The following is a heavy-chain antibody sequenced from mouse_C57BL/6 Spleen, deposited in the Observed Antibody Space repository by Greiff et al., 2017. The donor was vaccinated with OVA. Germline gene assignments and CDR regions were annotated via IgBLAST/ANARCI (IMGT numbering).Heavy chain of an antibody. J-gene: IGHJ2*01. D-gene: IGHD1-1*01. Sequence: QVQLKESGAELVRPGASVTLSCKASGYTFTDYEMHWVKQTPVHGLEWIGAIDPETGGTAYNQKFKGKAILTADKSSSTAYMELRSLTSEDSAVYYCTGDYYGSFDYWGQGTTLTVSS. CDR2: IDPETGGT. V-gene: IGHV1-15*01. CDR3: TGDYYGSFDY. CDR1: GYTFTDYE.